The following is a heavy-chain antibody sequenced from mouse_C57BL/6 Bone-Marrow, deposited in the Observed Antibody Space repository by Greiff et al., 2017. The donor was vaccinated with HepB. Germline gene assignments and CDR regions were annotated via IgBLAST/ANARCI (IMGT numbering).Heavy chain of an antibody. V-gene: IGHV1-81*01. CDR2: IYPRSGNT. CDR3: ARGRQLRLTY. CDR1: GYTFTSYG. Sequence: VQLQESGAELARPGASVKLSCKASGYTFTSYGISWVKQRTGQGLEWIGEIYPRSGNTYYNEKFKGKATLTADKSSSTAYMELRSLTSEDSAVYFCARGRQLRLTYWGQGTLVTVSA. D-gene: IGHD3-2*02. J-gene: IGHJ3*01.